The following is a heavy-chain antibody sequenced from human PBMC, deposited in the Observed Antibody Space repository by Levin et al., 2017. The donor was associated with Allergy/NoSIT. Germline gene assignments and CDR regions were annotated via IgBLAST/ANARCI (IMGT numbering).Heavy chain of an antibody. V-gene: IGHV3-74*03. Sequence: QSGGSLRLSCAASGFTFSSYWMHWVRQAPGKGLVWVSRINSDGRTTTYADSVKGRFTISRDNAKNTLYLQMNSLRAEDTAVYYCTRYCTIGVCGYYHGMDVWGQGTTVTVSS. CDR3: TRYCTIGVCGYYHGMDV. J-gene: IGHJ6*02. CDR2: INSDGRTT. D-gene: IGHD2-8*01. CDR1: GFTFSSYW.